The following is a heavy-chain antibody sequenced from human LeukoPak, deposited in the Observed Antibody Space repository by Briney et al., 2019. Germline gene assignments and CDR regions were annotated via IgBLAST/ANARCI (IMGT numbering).Heavy chain of an antibody. CDR1: GGSISSSSYY. CDR2: IYYSGST. Sequence: PSETLSLTCTVSGGSISSSSYYWGWIRQPPGKGLEWIGSIYYSGSTYYNPSLKSRVTISVDTSKNQFSLKLSSVTAADTAVYYCARDRGILDVWGKGTTVTVSS. J-gene: IGHJ6*04. V-gene: IGHV4-39*07. CDR3: ARDRGILDV. D-gene: IGHD3-10*01.